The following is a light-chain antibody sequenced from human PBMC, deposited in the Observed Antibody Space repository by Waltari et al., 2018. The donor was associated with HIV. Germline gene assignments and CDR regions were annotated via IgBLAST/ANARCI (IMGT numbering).Light chain of an antibody. CDR2: DAS. Sequence: DIQMTQSPSSLSASVGDSVTITCRASQTVNNKLNWYQQKPGEAPKVVIYDASTLESGVPSRFRGGGSRTDFTLTITSLQLDDFATYFCQQIFSYPLTFGPGTKVDI. CDR1: QTVNNK. V-gene: IGKV1-39*01. CDR3: QQIFSYPLT. J-gene: IGKJ3*01.